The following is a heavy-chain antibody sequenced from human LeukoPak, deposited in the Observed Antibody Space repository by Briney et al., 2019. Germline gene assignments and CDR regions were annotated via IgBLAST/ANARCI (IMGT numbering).Heavy chain of an antibody. Sequence: GGSLRLSCAASGFDLSTYEMNWVRQAPGKGLEWIADITISGHTKSYADSVKGRFTISRDNARTSLYLQMNSLRVEDTGVYYCARGDPHADLWGQGTLVTVSS. CDR3: ARGDPHADL. CDR1: GFDLSTYE. V-gene: IGHV3-48*03. J-gene: IGHJ5*02. CDR2: ITISGHTK.